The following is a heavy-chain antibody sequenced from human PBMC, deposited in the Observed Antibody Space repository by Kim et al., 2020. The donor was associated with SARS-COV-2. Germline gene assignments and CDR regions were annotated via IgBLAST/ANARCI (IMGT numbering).Heavy chain of an antibody. D-gene: IGHD6-13*01. CDR3: AKDMPPYSSSWVFWFDP. J-gene: IGHJ5*02. Sequence: VKGRFTISRDNAKNSLYLQMNSLRAEDTALYYCAKDMPPYSSSWVFWFDPWGQGTLVTVSS. V-gene: IGHV3-9*01.